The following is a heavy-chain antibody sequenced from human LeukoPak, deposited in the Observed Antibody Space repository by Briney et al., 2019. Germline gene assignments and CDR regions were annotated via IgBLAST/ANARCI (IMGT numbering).Heavy chain of an antibody. Sequence: QAGGSLRLSCAASGFTFSTYWMSWVRQAPGKGLQWVANANQDGNEIYYVDSVKDRFTISRDNTKNLLYLQMNSLRADDTAVFYCARAGGVGTVDYWGQGTLVTVSS. V-gene: IGHV3-7*01. D-gene: IGHD4-23*01. CDR1: GFTFSTYW. CDR2: ANQDGNEI. J-gene: IGHJ4*02. CDR3: ARAGGVGTVDY.